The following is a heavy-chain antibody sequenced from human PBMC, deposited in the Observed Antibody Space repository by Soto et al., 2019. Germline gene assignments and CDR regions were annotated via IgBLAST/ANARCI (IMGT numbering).Heavy chain of an antibody. Sequence: GGSLRLSCTVSGFPFDDFAINWVRQAPGKGLEWVGFIRSKAYGGTTEYAASVKGRFTISTDDSKSIAYLQMNSLKTEETAVYYCTRLNITGTTWGFYYYYYGMDVWGQGTTVT. CDR2: IRSKAYGGTT. V-gene: IGHV3-49*04. CDR1: GFPFDDFA. CDR3: TRLNITGTTWGFYYYYYGMDV. D-gene: IGHD1-20*01. J-gene: IGHJ6*02.